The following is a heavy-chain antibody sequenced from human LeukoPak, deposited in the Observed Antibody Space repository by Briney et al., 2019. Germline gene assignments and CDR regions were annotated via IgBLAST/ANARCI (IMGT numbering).Heavy chain of an antibody. CDR3: AREGILTGYFDY. CDR1: GGTFSSYA. J-gene: IGHJ4*02. Sequence: SVKVSCKASGGTFSSYAISWVRQAPGQGLEWMGRIIPILGIANYAQKFQGRVTITADKSTSTAYMELSSLRSEETAVYYCAREGILTGYFDYWGQGTLVTVSS. V-gene: IGHV1-69*04. CDR2: IIPILGIA. D-gene: IGHD3-9*01.